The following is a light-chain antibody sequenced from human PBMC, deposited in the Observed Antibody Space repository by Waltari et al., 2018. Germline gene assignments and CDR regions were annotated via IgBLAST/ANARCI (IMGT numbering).Light chain of an antibody. CDR2: GAS. CDR1: QSVSND. CDR3: QQYNKWPLYT. V-gene: IGKV3-15*01. Sequence: EIAMTQSPATLSVSPGEGATLSCRASQSVSNDLAWYQQKPDQATKLLIYGASNRATDIPARFSGSGSGTDFTLTISSVQSEDFAVYYCQQYNKWPLYTFGQGTKLEIK. J-gene: IGKJ2*01.